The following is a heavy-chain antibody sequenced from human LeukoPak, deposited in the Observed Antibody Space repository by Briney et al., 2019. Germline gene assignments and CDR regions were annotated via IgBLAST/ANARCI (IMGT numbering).Heavy chain of an antibody. J-gene: IGHJ4*02. CDR2: IYTSGST. V-gene: IGHV4-4*07. CDR3: ARLSAAAPQGGFDY. D-gene: IGHD6-13*01. CDR1: GGSISSYY. Sequence: SETLSLTCTVSGGSISSYYWSWIRQPAGKGLEWIGRIYTSGSTNYNPSLKSRVTISVGKSKNQFSLKLSSVTAADTAVYYCARLSAAAPQGGFDYWGQGTLVTVSS.